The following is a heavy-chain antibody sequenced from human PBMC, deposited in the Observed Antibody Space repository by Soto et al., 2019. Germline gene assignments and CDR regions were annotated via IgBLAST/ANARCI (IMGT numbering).Heavy chain of an antibody. CDR2: ISASTLTT. D-gene: IGHD2-2*01. V-gene: IGHV3-48*02. CDR3: ARAPQLVAPAATGFDS. Sequence: EVELVESGGGLVQPGGSLRLSCAAAGFPFSTYSMSWVRQAPGKGLEWISYISASTLTTFYADSVKGRFTISRDTAQNSLNLQMNSLRDEATAVYYCARAPQLVAPAATGFDSWGQGTLVTVSS. J-gene: IGHJ4*02. CDR1: GFPFSTYS.